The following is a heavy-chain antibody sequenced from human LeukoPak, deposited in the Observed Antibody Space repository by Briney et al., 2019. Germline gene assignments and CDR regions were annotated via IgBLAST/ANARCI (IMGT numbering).Heavy chain of an antibody. CDR2: INHSGST. V-gene: IGHV4-34*01. CDR3: ARVRPLLRFLEWPSYYMDV. Sequence: SETLSLTCAVYGGSFSGYYWSWIRQPLGKGLEWIGEINHSGSTNYNPSLKSRVTISVDTSKNQFSLKLSSVTAADTAVYYCARVRPLLRFLEWPSYYMDVWGKGTTVTVSS. CDR1: GGSFSGYY. J-gene: IGHJ6*03. D-gene: IGHD3-3*01.